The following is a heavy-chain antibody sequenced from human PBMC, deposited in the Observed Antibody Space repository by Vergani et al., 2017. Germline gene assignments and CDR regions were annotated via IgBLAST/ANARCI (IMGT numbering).Heavy chain of an antibody. CDR1: GFTFSSYS. CDR3: ARGGTMIVPVNAFDI. D-gene: IGHD3-22*01. Sequence: EVQLVESGGGLVKPGGSLRLSCAASGFTFSSYSMNWVRQAPGKGLEWVSYISSSSSTINYADSVKGRFTISRDNAKKSLYLQMNSLRDEDTAVYYCARGGTMIVPVNAFDIWGQGTMVTVSS. V-gene: IGHV3-48*02. J-gene: IGHJ3*02. CDR2: ISSSSSTI.